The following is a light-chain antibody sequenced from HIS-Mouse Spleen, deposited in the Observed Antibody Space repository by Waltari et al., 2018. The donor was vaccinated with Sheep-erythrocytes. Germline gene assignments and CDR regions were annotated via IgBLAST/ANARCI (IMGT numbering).Light chain of an antibody. J-gene: IGLJ1*01. V-gene: IGLV3-27*01. CDR2: KDS. CDR1: VLAKKY. CDR3: YSAADNNLYV. Sequence: SYELTQPSSVSVSPGQTARITCSGDVLAKKYARWFQQKPGQAPGLVIYKDSERPSGIPERCSGSSSGTTVTLTISGAQVEDEADYYCYSAADNNLYVFGTGTKVTVL.